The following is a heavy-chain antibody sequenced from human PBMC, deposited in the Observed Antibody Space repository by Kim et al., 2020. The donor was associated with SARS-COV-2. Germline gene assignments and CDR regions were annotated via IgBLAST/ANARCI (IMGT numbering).Heavy chain of an antibody. CDR1: GFTFSSYA. CDR2: ISGSGGST. D-gene: IGHD3-22*01. V-gene: IGHV3-23*01. CDR3: AKAYYYDSSGYHGEFDY. J-gene: IGHJ4*02. Sequence: GGSLRLSCAASGFTFSSYAMSWVRQAPGKGLEWVSAISGSGGSTYYADSVKGRFTISRDNSKNTLYLQMNSLRAEDTAVYYCAKAYYYDSSGYHGEFDYWGQGTLVTVSS.